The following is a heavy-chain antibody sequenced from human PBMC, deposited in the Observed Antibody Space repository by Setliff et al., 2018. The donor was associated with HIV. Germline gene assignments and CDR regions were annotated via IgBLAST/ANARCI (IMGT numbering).Heavy chain of an antibody. D-gene: IGHD1-1*01. J-gene: IGHJ4*02. CDR2: INPSGGTT. CDR1: GYTFSSYY. CDR3: ARGRASYNVLVH. V-gene: IGHV1-46*01. Sequence: ASVKVSCKASGYTFSSYYMHWVRQAPGQGLEWMGIINPSGGTTNYAQKFQGRVAITADESTSIAYMEMSSLTSDDTAVYYCARGRASYNVLVHWGQGSLVTVSS.